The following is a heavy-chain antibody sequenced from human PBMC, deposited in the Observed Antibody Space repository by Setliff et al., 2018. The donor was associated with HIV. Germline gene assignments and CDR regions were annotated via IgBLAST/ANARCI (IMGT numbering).Heavy chain of an antibody. Sequence: GGSLRLSCAASGFTFNNYAMSWVRQAPGKGLEWVSDISGSGGTTYYADSVKGRFTISRDNSKNTLYLQMNSLRAEDTAVYYCARPNYYDSSGSFDYWGQGTLVTVSS. CDR3: ARPNYYDSSGSFDY. CDR2: ISGSGGTT. CDR1: GFTFNNYA. D-gene: IGHD3-22*01. V-gene: IGHV3-23*01. J-gene: IGHJ4*02.